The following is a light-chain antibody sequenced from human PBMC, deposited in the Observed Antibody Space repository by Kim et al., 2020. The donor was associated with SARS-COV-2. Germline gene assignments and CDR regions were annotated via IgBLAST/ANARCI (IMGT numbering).Light chain of an antibody. CDR1: QSVSTN. J-gene: IGKJ2*01. CDR3: QQYNKVPYT. V-gene: IGKV3-15*01. CDR2: GAS. Sequence: SVSPGESATLSCRASQSVSTNLAWYQHTRAQAPRLLIYGASTRATGIPATFSGSGSGTEFTLTISSLQSEDFAVYFCQQYNKVPYTFGQGTKLEI.